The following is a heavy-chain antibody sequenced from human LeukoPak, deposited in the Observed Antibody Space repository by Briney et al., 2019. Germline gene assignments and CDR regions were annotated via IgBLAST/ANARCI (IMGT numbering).Heavy chain of an antibody. CDR1: GGSISSYY. CDR2: IYYSGST. Sequence: PSETLSLTCTVSGGSISSYYWSWIRQPPGKGLEWIGFIYYSGSTNYNPSLKSRVTISVDTSKNQSSLKLSSVTAADTAVYYCARCPRDYGDYPYDYWGQGTLVTVSS. J-gene: IGHJ4*02. CDR3: ARCPRDYGDYPYDY. V-gene: IGHV4-59*12. D-gene: IGHD4-17*01.